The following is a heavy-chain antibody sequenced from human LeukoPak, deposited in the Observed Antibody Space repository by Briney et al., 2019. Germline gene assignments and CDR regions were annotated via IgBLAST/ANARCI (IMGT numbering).Heavy chain of an antibody. CDR2: ISGSGGST. Sequence: GGSLRLSCAASGFTFSSYAMSWVRQAPGKGLEWVSAISGSGGSTYYADSVKGRFTISRDNSKNTLYLQMNSLRAEDTAVYYCAKLSWIQLWSSFDYWGQGTLVTVSP. J-gene: IGHJ4*02. CDR1: GFTFSSYA. CDR3: AKLSWIQLWSSFDY. V-gene: IGHV3-23*01. D-gene: IGHD5-18*01.